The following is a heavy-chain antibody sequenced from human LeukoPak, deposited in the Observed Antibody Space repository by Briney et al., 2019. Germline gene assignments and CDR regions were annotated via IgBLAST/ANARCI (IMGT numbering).Heavy chain of an antibody. Sequence: SETLPLTCTVSGGSISSYYWSWIRQPPGKGLEWIGYIYYSGSTNYNPSLKSRVTISVDTSKNQFSLKLSSVTAADTAVYYCARRATGWLQPNFDYWGQGTLVTVSS. CDR3: ARRATGWLQPNFDY. D-gene: IGHD5-24*01. CDR1: GGSISSYY. J-gene: IGHJ4*02. V-gene: IGHV4-59*08. CDR2: IYYSGST.